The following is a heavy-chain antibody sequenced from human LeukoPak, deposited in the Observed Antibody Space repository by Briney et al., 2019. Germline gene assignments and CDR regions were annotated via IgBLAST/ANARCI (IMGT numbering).Heavy chain of an antibody. CDR1: GFTFSSYW. J-gene: IGHJ4*02. Sequence: PGGSLRLSCAASGFTFSSYWMSWVRQAPGKGLEWVANIKQDGSEKYYVDSVKGRFTISRDNAKNSLYLQMNSLRAEDTAVYYCARDTDELGMIWSGYYSDYWGQGTLVTVSS. V-gene: IGHV3-7*01. D-gene: IGHD3-3*01. CDR2: IKQDGSEK. CDR3: ARDTDELGMIWSGYYSDY.